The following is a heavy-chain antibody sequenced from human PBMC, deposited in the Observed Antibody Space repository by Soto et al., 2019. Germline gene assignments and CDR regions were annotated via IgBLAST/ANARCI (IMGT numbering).Heavy chain of an antibody. CDR2: IWYDGSNK. CDR3: ARDSGAPGDY. V-gene: IGHV3-33*01. D-gene: IGHD4-17*01. J-gene: IGHJ4*02. CDR1: GFTFSSYG. Sequence: QVQLVESGGGVVQPGRSPRLSCAASGFTFSSYGMHWVRQAPGKGLEWVAVIWYDGSNKYYADSVKGRFTISRDNSKNTLYLQMNSLRAEDTAVYYCARDSGAPGDYWGQGTLVTVSS.